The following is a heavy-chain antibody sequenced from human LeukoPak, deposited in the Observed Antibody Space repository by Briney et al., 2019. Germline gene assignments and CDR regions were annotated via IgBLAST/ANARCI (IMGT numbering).Heavy chain of an antibody. CDR2: INHSGST. D-gene: IGHD2-15*01. J-gene: IGHJ6*04. Sequence: PSETLSLTCAVYGGSFSGYYWSWIRQPPGKGLEWIGEINHSGSTNYSPSLKSRVTISVDTSKNQFSLKLSSVTAADTAVYYCARGRTAAYYYYGMDVWGKGTTVTVSS. CDR3: ARGRTAAYYYYGMDV. CDR1: GGSFSGYY. V-gene: IGHV4-34*01.